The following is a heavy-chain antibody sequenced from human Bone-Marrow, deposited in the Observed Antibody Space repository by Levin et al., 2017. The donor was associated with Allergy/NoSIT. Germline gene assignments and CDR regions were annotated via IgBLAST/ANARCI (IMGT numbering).Heavy chain of an antibody. D-gene: IGHD4/OR15-4a*01. CDR3: DYGDHYTPPI. J-gene: IGHJ4*02. Sequence: GESLKISCEVSGFAVSWHYMTWVRQAPGKGLEWVSTIHANGKTYYAGSVKGRFTIPRDSSKNPLYLQMNSLRVEDTAVYFCDYGDHYTPPIWGQGTLVTVS. CDR2: IHANGKT. CDR1: GFAVSWHY. V-gene: IGHV3-53*01.